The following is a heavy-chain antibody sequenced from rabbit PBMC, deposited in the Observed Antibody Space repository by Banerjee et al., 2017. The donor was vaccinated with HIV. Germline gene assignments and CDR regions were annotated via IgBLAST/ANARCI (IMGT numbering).Heavy chain of an antibody. D-gene: IGHD2-1*01. CDR2: IYTNSGIT. J-gene: IGHJ3*01. CDR1: GIDFSSYYY. V-gene: IGHV1S43*01. Sequence: QEQLVESGGGLVQPGGSLKLSCKASGIDFSSYYYMCWVRQAPGKGLELIACIYTNSGITWYASWVNGRFTISRSTSLSTVFLQMTSLTAADTATYFCARDRVLYDDYGDYDLWGQGTLVTVS. CDR3: ARDRVLYDDYGDYDL.